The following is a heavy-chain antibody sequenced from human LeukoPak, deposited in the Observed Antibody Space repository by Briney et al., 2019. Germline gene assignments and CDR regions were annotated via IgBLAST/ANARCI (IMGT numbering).Heavy chain of an antibody. Sequence: GGSLRLSCAASGFTFNTYWINWVRQAPGKGLEWLASINQGGSEKYYVDSVKGRFTISRDNAKNSLYLQMNSLRAEDTAVYYCTTFYTRLTDYWGQGTLVTVSS. CDR3: TTFYTRLTDY. CDR1: GFTFNTYW. D-gene: IGHD2/OR15-2a*01. J-gene: IGHJ4*02. CDR2: INQGGSEK. V-gene: IGHV3-7*05.